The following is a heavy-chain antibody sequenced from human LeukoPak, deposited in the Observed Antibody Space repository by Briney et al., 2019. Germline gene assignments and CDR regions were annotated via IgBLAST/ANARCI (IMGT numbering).Heavy chain of an antibody. Sequence: GGSLRLSCAASGFTFSSYSMNWVRQAPGKGLEWVSSISSSSSYIYYADSVKGRFTISRDNAKNSLYLQMNSLRAEDTAVYYCASSRITMIVVAYWGQGTLVTVSS. D-gene: IGHD3-22*01. CDR3: ASSRITMIVVAY. CDR2: ISSSSSYI. CDR1: GFTFSSYS. V-gene: IGHV3-21*01. J-gene: IGHJ4*02.